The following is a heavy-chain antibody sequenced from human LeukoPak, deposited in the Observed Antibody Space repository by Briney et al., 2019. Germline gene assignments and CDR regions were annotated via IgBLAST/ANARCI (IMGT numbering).Heavy chain of an antibody. V-gene: IGHV3-7*01. Sequence: GGSLRLSCAVSGITFSSFWMSWVRQAPGKGLEWVANIKQDGSEKYYVDSVKGRFTISRDNAKNSVYLQMNSLRAEDTAVYYCASCSSTNCYWGQGTLVTVSS. CDR1: GITFSSFW. J-gene: IGHJ4*02. D-gene: IGHD2-2*01. CDR2: IKQDGSEK. CDR3: ASCSSTNCY.